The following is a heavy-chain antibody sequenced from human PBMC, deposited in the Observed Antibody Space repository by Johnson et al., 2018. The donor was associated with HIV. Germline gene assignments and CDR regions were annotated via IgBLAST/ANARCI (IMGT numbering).Heavy chain of an antibody. CDR2: IYSGGST. J-gene: IGHJ3*02. CDR3: ASHRGSSRLAFDI. Sequence: MLLVESGGGLVQPGGSLRLSCAASGLTVSSNYMSWVRQAPGKGLEWVSVIYSGGSTYYADSVKGRFTISRDNSKNTLYLKMTSLRAEDTAVDYCASHRGSSRLAFDIWGQGTMVTVSS. CDR1: GLTVSSNY. V-gene: IGHV3-66*02. D-gene: IGHD1-26*01.